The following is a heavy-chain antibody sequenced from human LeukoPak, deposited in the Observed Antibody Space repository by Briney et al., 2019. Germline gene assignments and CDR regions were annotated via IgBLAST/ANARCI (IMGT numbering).Heavy chain of an antibody. V-gene: IGHV3-7*01. Sequence: GGSLRLSCAASGFTLSSYWMSWVRQAPGKGLEWVANIKQDGSEKYYVDSVKGRFTISRDNAKNSLYLQMNSLRAEDTAVYYCARDNDYDVVYWGQGTLVTVSS. D-gene: IGHD4-17*01. CDR3: ARDNDYDVVY. J-gene: IGHJ4*02. CDR1: GFTLSSYW. CDR2: IKQDGSEK.